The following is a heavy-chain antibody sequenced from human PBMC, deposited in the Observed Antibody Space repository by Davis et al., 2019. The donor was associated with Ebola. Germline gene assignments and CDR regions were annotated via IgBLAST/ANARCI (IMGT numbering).Heavy chain of an antibody. CDR2: IYSGGST. J-gene: IGHJ6*02. CDR3: ARKLRSRRYYYGMDV. CDR1: GFTVSSNY. D-gene: IGHD5-12*01. V-gene: IGHV3-53*01. Sequence: GESLKISCADSGFTVSSNYMSWVRQAPGKGLEWVSVIYSGGSTYYADSVKGRFTISRHNSKNSLYLQMNSLRAEDTAVYYCARKLRSRRYYYGMDVWGQGTTVTVSS.